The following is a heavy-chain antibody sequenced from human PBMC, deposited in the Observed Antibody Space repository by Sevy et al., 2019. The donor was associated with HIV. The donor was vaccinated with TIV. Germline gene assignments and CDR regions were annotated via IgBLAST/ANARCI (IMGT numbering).Heavy chain of an antibody. CDR2: MYSSAST. V-gene: IGHV4-59*08. CDR3: ARQTVIHDILSGWNYYGVDV. D-gene: IGHD3-9*01. CDR1: GGSISGYC. Sequence: SETLSLTCTVSGGSISGYCWNWIRQPPGKGLEWIGYMYSSASTYYNPSLRSRVTISVDASKNQFSLKLNSVTAADTAVYYCARQTVIHDILSGWNYYGVDVWGQGTTVTVSS. J-gene: IGHJ6*02.